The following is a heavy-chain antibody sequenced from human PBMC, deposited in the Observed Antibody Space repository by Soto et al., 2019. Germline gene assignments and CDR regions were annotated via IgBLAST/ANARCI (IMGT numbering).Heavy chain of an antibody. J-gene: IGHJ5*02. CDR3: ARSRTDYCTNGVCYVSDP. Sequence: SETLSLTCTVSGGSISSYYWSWIRQPPGKGLEWIGYIYYSGSTNYNPSLKSRVTISVDTSKNQFSLKLSSVTAADTAVYYCARSRTDYCTNGVCYVSDPWGQGTLVSVSS. V-gene: IGHV4-59*08. CDR1: GGSISSYY. CDR2: IYYSGST. D-gene: IGHD2-8*01.